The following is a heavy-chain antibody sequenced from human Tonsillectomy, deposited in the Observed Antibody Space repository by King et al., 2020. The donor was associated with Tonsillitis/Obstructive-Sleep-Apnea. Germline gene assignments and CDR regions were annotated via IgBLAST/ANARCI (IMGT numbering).Heavy chain of an antibody. CDR2: ISGSNGGT. CDR1: GFTFSTYA. D-gene: IGHD6-19*01. V-gene: IGHV3-23*04. Sequence: QLVESGGGLVQPGGSLRLSCVASGFTFSTYAMTWVRQAPWKGPEWVSGISGSNGGTYYPYSFKGRFTFSRDNSKNTLYLQMNSLRAADTALYYGAKDFAAVTGDPGSWGQGTLVTVSS. CDR3: AKDFAAVTGDPGS. J-gene: IGHJ5*02.